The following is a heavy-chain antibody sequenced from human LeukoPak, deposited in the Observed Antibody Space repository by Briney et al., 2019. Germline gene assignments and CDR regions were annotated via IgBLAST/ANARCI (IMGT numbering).Heavy chain of an antibody. CDR1: GFTFSSYS. D-gene: IGHD3-10*01. Sequence: GGSLRLSCAASGFTFSSYSMNWVRQAPGKGLEWVSYISSSSSTIYYADSVKGRFTISRDNAKNSLYLQMNSLRAEDTAVYYCARDARGSRQTPHDYWGQGTLVTVSS. CDR3: ARDARGSRQTPHDY. J-gene: IGHJ4*02. CDR2: ISSSSSTI. V-gene: IGHV3-48*01.